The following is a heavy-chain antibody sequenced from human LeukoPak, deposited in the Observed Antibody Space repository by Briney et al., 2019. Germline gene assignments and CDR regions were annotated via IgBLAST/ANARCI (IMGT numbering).Heavy chain of an antibody. D-gene: IGHD5-12*01. V-gene: IGHV4-59*01. J-gene: IGHJ2*01. CDR1: GASISSYY. CDR2: IYYSGST. CDR3: ARDGSSLTLFDWYFDL. Sequence: SPSLSPTCTLAGASISSYYTSSVRQHPRKGLEWNGYIYYSGSTNYNPSLKSRVTISVDTSKNQFSLKLSSVTAADTAVYYCARDGSSLTLFDWYFDLWGRGTLVTVS.